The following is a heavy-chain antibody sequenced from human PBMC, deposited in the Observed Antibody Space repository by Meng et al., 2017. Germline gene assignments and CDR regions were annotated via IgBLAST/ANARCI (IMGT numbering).Heavy chain of an antibody. CDR1: GGTFSSYA. J-gene: IGHJ4*02. D-gene: IGHD6-19*01. CDR2: IWYDGSNK. Sequence: QVQLVQSGAEVKEPGSSVKVSCKASGGTFSSYAISWVRQAPGQGLEWMAVIWYDGSNKYYADSVKGRFTISRDNSKNTLYLQMNSLRAEDTAVYYCARVVYSSGWSFDYWGQGTLVTVSS. CDR3: ARVVYSSGWSFDY. V-gene: IGHV3-33*01.